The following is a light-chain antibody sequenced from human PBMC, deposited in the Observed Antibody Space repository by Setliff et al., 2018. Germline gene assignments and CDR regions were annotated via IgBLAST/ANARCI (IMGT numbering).Light chain of an antibody. CDR1: SSDIGAYDY. CDR2: DVN. CDR3: QSYDSSLRDV. Sequence: QSALTQPASVSGSPGQSITISCTGSSSDIGAYDYVSWYQQHPGKAPKLMIYDVNNRPSGVSNRFSGSKSGNTASLTISGLQAEDEADYYCQSYDSSLRDVFGSGTKVTVL. V-gene: IGLV2-14*03. J-gene: IGLJ1*01.